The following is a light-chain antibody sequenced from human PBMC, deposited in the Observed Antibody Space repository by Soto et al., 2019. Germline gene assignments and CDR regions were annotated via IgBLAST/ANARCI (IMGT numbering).Light chain of an antibody. CDR3: TSYTNTSTVV. CDR2: NVN. V-gene: IGLV2-14*03. Sequence: QSALTQVASVSGSPGQSITISCTGTSSDIGGYDYVSWYQQHPGKAPKLVIYNVNYRPSGVSNRFSGSKSGNTASLTISGLLAEDEATYYCTSYTNTSTVVFGGGTKLTVL. J-gene: IGLJ3*02. CDR1: SSDIGGYDY.